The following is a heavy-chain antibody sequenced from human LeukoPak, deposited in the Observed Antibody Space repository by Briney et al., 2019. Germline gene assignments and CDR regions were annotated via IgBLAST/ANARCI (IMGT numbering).Heavy chain of an antibody. CDR2: MNPNRGKT. CDR1: GYTFTSYD. Sequence: GASVKVSCKASGYTFTSYDINWVRQPTGQGLEWMGWMNPNRGKTGYAQKFQGRVTMTRNTSISTAYMELSSLRSEDTAVYYCARLGMVRGVIPDYWGQGTLVTVSS. CDR3: ARLGMVRGVIPDY. V-gene: IGHV1-8*01. D-gene: IGHD3-10*01. J-gene: IGHJ4*02.